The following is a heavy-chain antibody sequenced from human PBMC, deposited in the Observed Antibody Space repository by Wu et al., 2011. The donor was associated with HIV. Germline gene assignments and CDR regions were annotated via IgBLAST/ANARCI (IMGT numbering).Heavy chain of an antibody. V-gene: IGHV1-18*01. CDR2: INPYADSA. CDR3: ARVGGAXDDSGYTEPPXDY. D-gene: IGHD3-22*01. J-gene: IGHJ4*02. CDR1: GYTFTSYG. Sequence: QVQLVQTGAEVKKPGASVKVSCKTSGYTFTSYGISWVRQAPGHGLEWVGLINPYADSAKYAQKFQGRVTMTRDTSTRTVYMELRSLRSDDTAVYYCARVGGAXDDSGYTEPPXDYWGQGNPGSPSPQ.